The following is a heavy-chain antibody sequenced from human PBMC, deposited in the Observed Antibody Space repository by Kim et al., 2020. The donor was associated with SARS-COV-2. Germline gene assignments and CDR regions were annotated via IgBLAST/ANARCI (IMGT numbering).Heavy chain of an antibody. CDR2: INSDGSST. Sequence: GGSLRLSCAASGFTFSSYWMHWVRQAPGKGLVWVSRINSDGSSTSYADSVKGRFTISRDNAKNTLYLQMNSLRDEDTAVYYCAREGDVLLWFGEFGAYHPYHYDGMDGWGQGTTVTVSS. V-gene: IGHV3-74*01. J-gene: IGHJ6*02. CDR3: AREGDVLLWFGEFGAYHPYHYDGMDG. CDR1: GFTFSSYW. D-gene: IGHD3-10*01.